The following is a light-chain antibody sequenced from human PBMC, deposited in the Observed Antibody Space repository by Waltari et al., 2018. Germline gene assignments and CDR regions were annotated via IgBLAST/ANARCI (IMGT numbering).Light chain of an antibody. V-gene: IGLV3-1*01. J-gene: IGLJ2*01. CDR1: NLGDNY. Sequence: SYELTPPPSVPVSPGQTASITCSGANLGDNYVCWYQQKPGQSPVLVIYQDTKRPSGIPERFSGSNSGNTATLTISGTQAMDEADYYCQAWDSSTVVFGGGTKLTVL. CDR3: QAWDSSTVV. CDR2: QDT.